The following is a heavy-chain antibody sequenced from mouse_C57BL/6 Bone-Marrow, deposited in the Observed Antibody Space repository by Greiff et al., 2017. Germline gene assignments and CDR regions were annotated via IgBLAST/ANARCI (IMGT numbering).Heavy chain of an antibody. CDR2: INPNNGGT. Sequence: VQLQQSGPELVKPGASVQISCKASGYTFTDYYMNWVKQSHGKSLEWIGDINPNNGGTSYNQKFKGKATLTVDKSSSTAYMELRSLTSEDSAVDYCARERLTYYSNFDYWGQGTTLTVSS. V-gene: IGHV1-26*01. J-gene: IGHJ2*01. CDR3: ARERLTYYSNFDY. CDR1: GYTFTDYY. D-gene: IGHD2-5*01.